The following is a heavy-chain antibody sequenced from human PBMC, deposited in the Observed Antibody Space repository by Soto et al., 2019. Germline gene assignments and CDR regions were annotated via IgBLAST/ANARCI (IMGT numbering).Heavy chain of an antibody. D-gene: IGHD2-8*01. Sequence: QVHLVQSGAEEKKPGASVKVSCKASGYTFTSYAMYWVRQAPGQRLEWMGWIHAGNGNTKYSQKFQGRVTITRDTSAGTAYMELSSLRSEDTAVYYCARDLGYCTNGVCYPAWFDPWGQGTLVTVSS. CDR2: IHAGNGNT. CDR3: ARDLGYCTNGVCYPAWFDP. V-gene: IGHV1-3*05. J-gene: IGHJ5*02. CDR1: GYTFTSYA.